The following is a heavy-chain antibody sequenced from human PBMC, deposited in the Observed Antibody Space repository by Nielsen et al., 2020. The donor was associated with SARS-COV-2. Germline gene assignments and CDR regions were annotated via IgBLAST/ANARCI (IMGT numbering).Heavy chain of an antibody. D-gene: IGHD3-3*01. CDR2: IYTSGNS. J-gene: IGHJ6*02. CDR1: GGSISSDY. CDR3: ARGPTLKTIFGVVVYDMDV. Sequence: SETLSLTCTVSGGSISSDYWSWFRQPAGKGLEWIGRIYTSGNSNYNPSLKSRVTMSVDRSKNQFSLKLSSVTAADTAVYYCARGPTLKTIFGVVVYDMDVWGQGTTVTVSS. V-gene: IGHV4-4*07.